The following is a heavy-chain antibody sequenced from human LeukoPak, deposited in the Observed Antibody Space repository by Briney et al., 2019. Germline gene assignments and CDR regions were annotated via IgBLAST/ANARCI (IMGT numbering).Heavy chain of an antibody. CDR2: ISSSSSYI. CDR3: ARVIVGIVGLHLDD. D-gene: IGHD1-26*01. V-gene: IGHV3-21*01. Sequence: GGSLRLSCAASGFTFSSYSMNWVRQAPGKGLEWVSSISSSSSYIYYADSVKGRFTISRDNAKNSLYLQMNSLRAEDTAVYYCARVIVGIVGLHLDDWGQGTLVTVSS. CDR1: GFTFSSYS. J-gene: IGHJ4*02.